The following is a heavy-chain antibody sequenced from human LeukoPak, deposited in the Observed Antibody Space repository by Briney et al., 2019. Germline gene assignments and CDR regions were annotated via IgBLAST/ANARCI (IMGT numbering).Heavy chain of an antibody. V-gene: IGHV3-30-3*01. CDR3: ARGTDWDYFDY. CDR2: ISYDGSNK. CDR1: GFTFSSYA. Sequence: PGRSLRLSCAASGFTFSSYAMHWVRQTPGKGLEWVAVISYDGSNKYYADSVKGRFTISRDNSKNTLYLQMNSLRAEDTAVYYCARGTDWDYFDYWGQGTLVTVSS. D-gene: IGHD3-9*01. J-gene: IGHJ4*02.